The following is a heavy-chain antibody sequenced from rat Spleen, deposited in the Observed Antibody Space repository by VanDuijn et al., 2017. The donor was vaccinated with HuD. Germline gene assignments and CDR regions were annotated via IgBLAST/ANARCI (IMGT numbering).Heavy chain of an antibody. Sequence: EVQLVESDGGLVQPGRSLKLSCAASGFTFSDYYMAWVRQAPTKGLEWVATISYDGSSTYYRDSAKGRFTISRDNAKSTLYLQMDSLRSDDTATYYWARVLPGYNCFDYWGQGVMVTVSS. V-gene: IGHV5-29*01. CDR2: ISYDGSST. CDR3: ARVLPGYNCFDY. J-gene: IGHJ2*01. D-gene: IGHD1-4*01. CDR1: GFTFSDYY.